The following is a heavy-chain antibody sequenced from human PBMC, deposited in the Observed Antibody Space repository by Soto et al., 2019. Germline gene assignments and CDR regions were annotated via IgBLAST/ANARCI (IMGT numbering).Heavy chain of an antibody. CDR2: ISAYNGNT. Sequence: VRQAPGQGLEWMGWISAYNGNTNYAQKLQGRVTITTDTSTSTAYMELRSLRSDDTAVYYCARTPRAAARGSSYDYWGQGTLVTVSS. J-gene: IGHJ4*02. D-gene: IGHD6-13*01. CDR3: ARTPRAAARGSSYDY. V-gene: IGHV1-18*01.